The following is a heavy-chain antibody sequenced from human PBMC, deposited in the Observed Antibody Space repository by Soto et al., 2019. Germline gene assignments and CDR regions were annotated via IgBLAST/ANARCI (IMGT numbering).Heavy chain of an antibody. CDR1: GFTFSSYG. CDR3: AMIAAPSGYYYGVDV. CDR2: ISFDGSNK. V-gene: IGHV3-30*03. Sequence: GGSLRLSCAASGFTFSSYGMHWVRQAPGKGLEWVAIISFDGSNKYYADSVKGRFTISRDNSKNTLYLQMNSLRAEDTAVYYCAMIAAPSGYYYGVDVWGQGTTGTV. D-gene: IGHD2-21*01. J-gene: IGHJ6*02.